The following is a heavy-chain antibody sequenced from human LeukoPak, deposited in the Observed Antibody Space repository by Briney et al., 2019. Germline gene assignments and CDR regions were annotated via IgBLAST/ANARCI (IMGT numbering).Heavy chain of an antibody. CDR3: ARRRGYCSSTSCPRSWFDP. D-gene: IGHD2-2*01. V-gene: IGHV4-59*01. CDR1: GGSISSYY. Sequence: SETLSLTCTVSGGSISSYYWSWIRQPPGKGLEWIGYISYSGSTNYNPSLKSRVTISVDTSKNQFSLKLSSVTAADTAVYYCARRRGYCSSTSCPRSWFDPWGQGTLVTVSS. CDR2: ISYSGST. J-gene: IGHJ5*02.